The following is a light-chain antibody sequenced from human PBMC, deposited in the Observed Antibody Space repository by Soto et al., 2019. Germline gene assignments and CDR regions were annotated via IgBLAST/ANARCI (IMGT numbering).Light chain of an antibody. CDR3: SSYTSSSPLDVG. CDR2: DVS. V-gene: IGLV2-14*01. J-gene: IGLJ2*01. CDR1: SSDVGGYNY. Sequence: HSTLTQPASVSGSPGQSITISCTGTSSDVGGYNYVSWYQQHPGKAPKLMLYDVSNRPSGVSNRFSGSKSGNTASLTISGLQAEDEADYYCSSYTSSSPLDVGFDGGTKVTVL.